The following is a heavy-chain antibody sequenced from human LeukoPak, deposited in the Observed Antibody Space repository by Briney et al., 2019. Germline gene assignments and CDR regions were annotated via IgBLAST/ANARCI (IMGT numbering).Heavy chain of an antibody. D-gene: IGHD3-3*01. CDR3: ARDAHYDFWSGYYTGNMDV. Sequence: SETLSLTCTVSGGSISSYYWSWIRQPAGKGLEWIGRIYTGGSTNYNPSLKSRVTISVDKSKNQFSLKLSSVTAADTAVYYCARDAHYDFWSGYYTGNMDVWGKGTTVTVSS. V-gene: IGHV4-4*07. CDR2: IYTGGST. CDR1: GGSISSYY. J-gene: IGHJ6*03.